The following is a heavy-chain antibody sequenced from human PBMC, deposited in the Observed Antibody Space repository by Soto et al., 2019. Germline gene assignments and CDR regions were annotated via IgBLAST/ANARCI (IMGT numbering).Heavy chain of an antibody. CDR1: GLSVGGNY. V-gene: IGHV3-53*01. D-gene: IGHD3-22*01. CDR3: ARLPGAFYYDNSDHVFHDX. Sequence: PEGSLRLSCAASGLSVGGNYMNWFRQSPQTGLEWISFIYPDDNTYYAESVRGLFTLSKDSSRNTVSLQINSLRAEDTAVYYCARLPGAFYYDNSDHVFHDXWGQVTSVTRS. CDR2: IYPDDNT. J-gene: IGHJ4*02.